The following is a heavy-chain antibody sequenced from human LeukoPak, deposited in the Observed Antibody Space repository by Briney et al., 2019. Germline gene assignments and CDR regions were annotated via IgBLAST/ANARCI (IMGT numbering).Heavy chain of an antibody. J-gene: IGHJ5*02. D-gene: IGHD6-13*01. V-gene: IGHV3-7*01. CDR1: GFTFSSYW. CDR2: IKQDGSEK. Sequence: GGSLRLSCAASGFTFSSYWMSWVRQAPGKGLEWVANIKQDGSEKYYVDSVKGRFTISRDNAKNSLYLQMNSLRAEDTAVYYCARVRILAAAGTGWFDPWGQGTLVTVSS. CDR3: ARVRILAAAGTGWFDP.